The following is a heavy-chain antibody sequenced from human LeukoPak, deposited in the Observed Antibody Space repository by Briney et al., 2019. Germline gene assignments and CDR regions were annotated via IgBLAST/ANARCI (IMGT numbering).Heavy chain of an antibody. V-gene: IGHV3-33*01. Sequence: PGRSLRLSCAASGFTFSNYGMHWVRQAPGKGLEWVAVIWYDGSNKYYADSVKGRFTISRDNSKNTLYLQMNSLRAEDTAVYYCAIEPSFYGDYFGFDYWGQGTLVTVSS. CDR3: AIEPSFYGDYFGFDY. CDR1: GFTFSNYG. D-gene: IGHD4-17*01. J-gene: IGHJ4*02. CDR2: IWYDGSNK.